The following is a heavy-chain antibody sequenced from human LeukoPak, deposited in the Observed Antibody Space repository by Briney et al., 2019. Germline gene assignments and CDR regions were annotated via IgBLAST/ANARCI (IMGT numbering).Heavy chain of an antibody. CDR2: IWYDGSNK. CDR1: GFTFSDYG. Sequence: PGGSLRLSCVASGFTFSDYGMHWVRQAPGKGLEWVAGIWYDGSNKYYPDSTKGRFTISRDNSKNTLYLQANSLTAEDTAVYYCARARGYFDYWGQGTLVTVSS. J-gene: IGHJ4*02. CDR3: ARARGYFDY. D-gene: IGHD2-15*01. V-gene: IGHV3-33*01.